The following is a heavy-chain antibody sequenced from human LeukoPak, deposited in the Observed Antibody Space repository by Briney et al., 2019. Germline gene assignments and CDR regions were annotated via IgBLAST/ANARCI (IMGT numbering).Heavy chain of an antibody. V-gene: IGHV1-69*05. Sequence: SVKVSCKASGGTFSSYATSCVRQAPGQWREWMGGIIPIFVTANYAQKFQDRDTITTDESTSTAYMELSSLRSEDTAVYYCASQSIAVAVLFDYWGQGTLVTVSS. D-gene: IGHD6-19*01. CDR2: IIPIFVTA. CDR3: ASQSIAVAVLFDY. CDR1: GGTFSSYA. J-gene: IGHJ4*02.